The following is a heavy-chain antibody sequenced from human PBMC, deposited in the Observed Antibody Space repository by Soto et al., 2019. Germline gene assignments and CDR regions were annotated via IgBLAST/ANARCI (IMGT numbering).Heavy chain of an antibody. J-gene: IGHJ4*02. Sequence: ETLSLTCTVSGGSISSYYWSWIRQPPGKGLEWIGYIYDSGSTNYNPSLKSRVTISVDTSQNQFSLKLSSVTAADTAVYYCASLGYCSSTSCYAGAPFDYWGQGTLVTVSS. CDR2: IYDSGST. D-gene: IGHD2-2*01. CDR3: ASLGYCSSTSCYAGAPFDY. CDR1: GGSISSYY. V-gene: IGHV4-59*08.